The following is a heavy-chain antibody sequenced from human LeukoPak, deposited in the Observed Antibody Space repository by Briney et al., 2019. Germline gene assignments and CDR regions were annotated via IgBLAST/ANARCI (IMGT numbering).Heavy chain of an antibody. D-gene: IGHD6-13*01. CDR3: ARERGAGAAAIDC. Sequence: PSQTLSLTCTVSGGSISSGGYYWSWIRQHPGKGLEWIGYIYYSGSTYYNPSLKSRVTISVDTSENQFSLKLSSVTAADTAVYYCARERGAGAAAIDCWGQGTLVTVSS. CDR2: IYYSGST. CDR1: GGSISSGGYY. V-gene: IGHV4-31*03. J-gene: IGHJ4*02.